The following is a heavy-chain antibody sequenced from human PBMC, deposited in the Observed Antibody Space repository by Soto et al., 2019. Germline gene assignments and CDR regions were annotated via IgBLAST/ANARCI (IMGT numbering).Heavy chain of an antibody. CDR2: INHSGST. V-gene: IGHV4-34*01. D-gene: IGHD2-2*01. Sequence: SETLSLTCAVYGRSFSGYYWSWIRQPPGKGLEWIGEINHSGSTNYNPSLKSRVTISVDTSKNQFSLKLSSVTAADTAVYYCAREGPYCSSTSCSPYYYYMDVWGKGTTVTVSS. CDR3: AREGPYCSSTSCSPYYYYMDV. J-gene: IGHJ6*03. CDR1: GRSFSGYY.